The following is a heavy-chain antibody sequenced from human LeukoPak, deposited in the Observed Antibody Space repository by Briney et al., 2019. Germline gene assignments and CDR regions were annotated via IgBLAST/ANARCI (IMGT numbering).Heavy chain of an antibody. D-gene: IGHD4-11*01. V-gene: IGHV4-59*01. CDR1: GDSISNYY. CDR3: ARGGSSYYHGNYYYYNYMDV. CDR2: IYYSGIT. Sequence: SETLSLTCTVSGDSISNYYWSWIRQPPGKGLECIGYIYYSGITSYNPSLKSRVTISVDTSENQFSLKVTSVTAADTAVYYCARGGSSYYHGNYYYYNYMDVWGKGTTVTVSS. J-gene: IGHJ6*03.